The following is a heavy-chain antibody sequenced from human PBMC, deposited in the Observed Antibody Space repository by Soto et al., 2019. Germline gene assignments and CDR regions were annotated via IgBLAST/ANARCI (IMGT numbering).Heavy chain of an antibody. J-gene: IGHJ6*02. Sequence: GASVKVSCKASGGTFSSYAISWVRQAPGQGLEWMGGIIPIFGTANYAQKFQGRVTITADESTSTAYMELSSLRSEDTAVYYCAAKGEMATMRNLHYYYGMDVWGQGTTVTVSS. CDR1: GGTFSSYA. V-gene: IGHV1-69*13. D-gene: IGHD5-12*01. CDR2: IIPIFGTA. CDR3: AAKGEMATMRNLHYYYGMDV.